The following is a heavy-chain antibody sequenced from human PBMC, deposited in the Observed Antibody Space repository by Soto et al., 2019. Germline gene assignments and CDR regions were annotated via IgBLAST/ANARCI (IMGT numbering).Heavy chain of an antibody. J-gene: IGHJ6*02. D-gene: IGHD3-10*01. CDR3: ARDEPGPNGMVRGVQPCYYYGMDV. Sequence: QVQLVQSGAEVKKPGASVKVSCKASGYTFTSYGISWVRQAPGQGLEWMGWISAYNGNTNYAQKLQGRVTMTTDTSTGTAXXDXRXXRSDGPAVHYCARDEPGPNGMVRGVQPCYYYGMDVWGQGTTVTVSS. CDR1: GYTFTSYG. V-gene: IGHV1-18*01. CDR2: ISAYNGNT.